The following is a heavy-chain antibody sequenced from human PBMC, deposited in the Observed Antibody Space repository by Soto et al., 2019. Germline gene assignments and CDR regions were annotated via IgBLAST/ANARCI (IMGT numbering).Heavy chain of an antibody. CDR1: GYTFTSYG. V-gene: IGHV1-18*01. D-gene: IGHD3-22*01. CDR2: ISAYNGNT. CDR3: ASYDDSSGWTAFDI. J-gene: IGHJ3*02. Sequence: ASVKVSCKASGYTFTSYGISWVRQAPGQGLEWMGWISAYNGNTNYAQKLQGRVTMTTDTSTSTAYMELRSLRSDDTAVYYCASYDDSSGWTAFDIWGQGTMVTVSS.